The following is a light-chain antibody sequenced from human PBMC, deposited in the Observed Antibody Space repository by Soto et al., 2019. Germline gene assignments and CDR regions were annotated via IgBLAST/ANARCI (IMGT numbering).Light chain of an antibody. J-gene: IGLJ1*01. CDR2: EVS. V-gene: IGLV2-8*01. Sequence: QSALTQPPSASGSPGQSVTISCTGTSSDVGGYNYVSWYQQHPGKAPKLIISEVSKRPSGVPDRFSGSKSGNTASLTVSGLQAEDEADYYCTSNAGSNNYVLGNGTKVT. CDR3: TSNAGSNNYV. CDR1: SSDVGGYNY.